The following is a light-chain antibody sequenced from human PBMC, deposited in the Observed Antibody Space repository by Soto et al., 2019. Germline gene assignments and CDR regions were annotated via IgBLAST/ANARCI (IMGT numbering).Light chain of an antibody. CDR2: GVT. V-gene: IGLV2-14*01. CDR3: SSFTTSRFYV. Sequence: QSVLTQPASVSESPGQSITIPCAGTSSDIGGYNYVSWYQQHPDKAPKLMIYGVTNRPSGVSDRFSGSKSGLTASLTISGLQAEDEADYYCSSFTTSRFYVFGPGTKVTVL. J-gene: IGLJ1*01. CDR1: SSDIGGYNY.